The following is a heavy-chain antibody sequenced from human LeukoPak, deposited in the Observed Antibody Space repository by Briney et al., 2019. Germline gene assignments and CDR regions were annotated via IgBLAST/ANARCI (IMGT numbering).Heavy chain of an antibody. CDR3: ARAGRMHRAHISHNWFDP. J-gene: IGHJ5*02. Sequence: SVKVSCKASGGTFSSYAISWVRQAPGQGLEWMGGIIPIFGTANYAQKFQGRVTITTDESTSTAYMELSSLRSEDTAVYYCARAGRMHRAHISHNWFDPWGQGTLVTVSS. V-gene: IGHV1-69*05. CDR1: GGTFSSYA. CDR2: IIPIFGTA. D-gene: IGHD2-8*01.